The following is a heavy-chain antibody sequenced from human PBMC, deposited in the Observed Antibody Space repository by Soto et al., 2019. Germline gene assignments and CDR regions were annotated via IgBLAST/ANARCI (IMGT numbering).Heavy chain of an antibody. CDR1: GGTFSSYA. D-gene: IGHD3-10*01. Sequence: SVKVSCKASGGTFSSYAISWVRQAPGQGLEWMGGIIPIFGTANYAQKFQGRVTITADESTSTAYMELSSLRSEDTAVYYCARQGPGIYYYYGMDVWGQGTTVTVSS. J-gene: IGHJ6*02. CDR2: IIPIFGTA. V-gene: IGHV1-69*13. CDR3: ARQGPGIYYYYGMDV.